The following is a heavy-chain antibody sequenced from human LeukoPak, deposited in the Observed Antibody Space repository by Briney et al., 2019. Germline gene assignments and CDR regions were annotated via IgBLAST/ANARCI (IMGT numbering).Heavy chain of an antibody. J-gene: IGHJ3*01. CDR2: IWNDGSNK. D-gene: IGHD2-2*01. Sequence: PGGSPRLSCAASGFTFSSYAMHWVRQAPGKGLEWVAFIWNDGSNKYHADSVKGRFTISRDNSKNTLYLQLNSLTAEDTAIYYCAKDPHTSWALDVWGQGTMVTVSS. V-gene: IGHV3-30*02. CDR3: AKDPHTSWALDV. CDR1: GFTFSSYA.